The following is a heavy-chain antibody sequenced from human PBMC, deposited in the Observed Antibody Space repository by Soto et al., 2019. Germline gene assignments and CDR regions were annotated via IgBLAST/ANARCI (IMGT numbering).Heavy chain of an antibody. CDR3: GRSSAEDAFDI. V-gene: IGHV4-30-2*01. CDR2: IGEVVNT. Sequence: RQPPGKGLQWLGYIGEVVNTYXNPSLESRVSISTDKTKNHFALRLSSATAADTAVYYCGRSSAEDAFDIWGQGTRVTVSS. J-gene: IGHJ3*02.